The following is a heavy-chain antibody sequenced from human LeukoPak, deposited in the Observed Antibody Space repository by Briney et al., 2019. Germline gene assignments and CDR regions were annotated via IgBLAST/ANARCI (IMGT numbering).Heavy chain of an antibody. J-gene: IGHJ4*02. Sequence: PGRSLRLSCAASGFTFSSYGMHWVRQAPGKGLEWVAVISYDGSNKYYADSVKGRFTISRDNSKNTLYLQMNSLRAEDTAVYYCASLGATTVFDYWGRGTLVTVSS. CDR2: ISYDGSNK. CDR1: GFTFSSYG. CDR3: ASLGATTVFDY. D-gene: IGHD1-26*01. V-gene: IGHV3-30*03.